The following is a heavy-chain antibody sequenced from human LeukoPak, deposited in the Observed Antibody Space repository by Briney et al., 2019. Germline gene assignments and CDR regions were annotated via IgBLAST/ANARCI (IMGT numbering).Heavy chain of an antibody. CDR3: AREYDSKGRFDN. CDR1: GFTFTAHS. D-gene: IGHD3-22*01. J-gene: IGHJ4*02. Sequence: GGSLRLSCAISGFTFTAHSMNWVRQAPGKGLEWVSFISSDSTYKYYGDSVKGRFTISRDNANVYLQMNSLRAEDTATYHCAREYDSKGRFDNWVQGTLVIVSS. V-gene: IGHV3-21*01. CDR2: ISSDSTYK.